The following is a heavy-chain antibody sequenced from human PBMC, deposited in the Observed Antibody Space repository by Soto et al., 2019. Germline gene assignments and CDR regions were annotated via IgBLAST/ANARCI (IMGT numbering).Heavy chain of an antibody. D-gene: IGHD2-2*01. CDR2: INPNSGGT. CDR3: ARSYCSSTSCYDWFDP. V-gene: IGHV1-2*02. J-gene: IGHJ5*02. Sequence: ASVKVSCKASGYTFTGYYMHWVRQAPGQGLEWMGWINPNSGGTNYAQKFQGRVTMTRDTSISTAYMELSRLRSDDTAVYYCARSYCSSTSCYDWFDPWGQGTLVT. CDR1: GYTFTGYY.